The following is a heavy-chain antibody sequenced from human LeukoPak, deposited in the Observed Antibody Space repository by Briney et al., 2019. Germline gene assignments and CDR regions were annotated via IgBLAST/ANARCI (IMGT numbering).Heavy chain of an antibody. J-gene: IGHJ4*02. CDR1: GFTVSSNY. D-gene: IGHD4-17*01. V-gene: IGHV3-53*01. CDR3: ARSVPDYNDYYFDY. Sequence: GGSLRLSCAASGFTVSSNYMSWVRQAPGKGLEWVSVIYSGGSTYYSDSVKGRFTISRDNSKNTLYLQMNSLRAEDTAVCYCARSVPDYNDYYFDYWGQGTLVTVSS. CDR2: IYSGGST.